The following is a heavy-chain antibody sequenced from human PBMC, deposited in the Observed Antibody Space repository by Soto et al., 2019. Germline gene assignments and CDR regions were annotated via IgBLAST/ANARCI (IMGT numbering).Heavy chain of an antibody. D-gene: IGHD2-15*01. Sequence: GGSPRLSCSASGFTFSSYTMHWVRQAPGRGLEFVSTISTNGGSTYYADSVKGRFTISRDNSKNTLYLQMSSLRAEDTAVYYCVKELLRPIVPAAYWGQGALVTVSS. CDR2: ISTNGGST. CDR1: GFTFSSYT. CDR3: VKELLRPIVPAAY. J-gene: IGHJ4*02. V-gene: IGHV3-64D*08.